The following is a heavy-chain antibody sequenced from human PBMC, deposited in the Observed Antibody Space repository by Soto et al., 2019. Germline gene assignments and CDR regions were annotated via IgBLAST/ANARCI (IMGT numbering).Heavy chain of an antibody. D-gene: IGHD3-10*01. Sequence: LRLSCAASGFTFSYYPLHWVRRAPGKGLEWVSSISGIRDYIRYADSVKGRFTISRDNAKTSLYLQMNSLTAEDTAVYYCAREGVHNYTEYYFDYWGQGTLVTVSS. J-gene: IGHJ4*02. CDR2: ISGIRDYI. CDR3: AREGVHNYTEYYFDY. V-gene: IGHV3-21*06. CDR1: GFTFSYYP.